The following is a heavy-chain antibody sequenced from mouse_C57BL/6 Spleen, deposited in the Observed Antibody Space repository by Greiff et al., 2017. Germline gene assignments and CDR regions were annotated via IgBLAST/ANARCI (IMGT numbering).Heavy chain of an antibody. Sequence: VQLQQPGAELVMPGASVKLSCKASGYTFTSYWMHWVKQRPGQGLEWIGEIDPSDSYTNYNQKFKGKSTLTVDKSSSTAYMQLSSLTSEDSAVYYCARKGYDALDYWGQGATLTVSS. D-gene: IGHD2-2*01. CDR3: ARKGYDALDY. V-gene: IGHV1-69*01. CDR1: GYTFTSYW. CDR2: IDPSDSYT. J-gene: IGHJ2*01.